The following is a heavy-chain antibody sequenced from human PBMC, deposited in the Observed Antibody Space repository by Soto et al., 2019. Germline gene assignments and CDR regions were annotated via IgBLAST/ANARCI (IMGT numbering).Heavy chain of an antibody. D-gene: IGHD4-17*01. CDR1: GFTFSSYA. CDR3: ARVGRLHYFDY. CDR2: ISYDGSNK. Sequence: QVQLVESGGGVVQPGRSLRLSCAASGFTFSSYAMHWVRQAPGKGLEWVAVISYDGSNKYYADSVKGRFTISRDNSKNPLFLQMTSVRAEDTAVYYCARVGRLHYFDYWGQGTLVTVSS. J-gene: IGHJ4*02. V-gene: IGHV3-30-3*01.